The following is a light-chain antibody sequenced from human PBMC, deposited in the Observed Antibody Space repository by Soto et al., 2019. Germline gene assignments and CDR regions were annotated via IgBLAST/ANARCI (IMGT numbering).Light chain of an antibody. CDR2: DDN. Sequence: QSVLTQPPSVSAAPGQKLTISCSGISSNIASNSVSWYQQLPGAAAKLLIYDDNNLPSLIPDRFSCSKSGPSATLSIPGFKTGDGADYYCGSWDSSLGAYVFG. CDR3: GSWDSSLGAYV. CDR1: SSNIASNS. V-gene: IGLV1-51*01. J-gene: IGLJ1*01.